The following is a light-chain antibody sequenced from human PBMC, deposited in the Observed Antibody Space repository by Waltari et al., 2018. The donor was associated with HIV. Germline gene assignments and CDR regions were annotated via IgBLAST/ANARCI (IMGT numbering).Light chain of an antibody. V-gene: IGKV2D-29*02. CDR1: ESLLHADGKTY. CDR3: MQSIDFLT. J-gene: IGKJ4*01. Sequence: DVVMTQTPLSLSVAHGQPASIPCRSSESLLHADGKTYFYWYLQKPGQSPQLLIFEVSNRFSGVPDRFSGSGSGTDFTLKISRVEAEDAGIYYCMQSIDFLTFGGGTKVEIK. CDR2: EVS.